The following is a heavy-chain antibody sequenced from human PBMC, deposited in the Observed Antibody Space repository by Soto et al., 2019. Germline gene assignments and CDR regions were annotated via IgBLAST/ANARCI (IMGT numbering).Heavy chain of an antibody. D-gene: IGHD6-6*01. CDR3: ARHPHSSSIPFDY. V-gene: IGHV5-10-1*01. CDR2: IDPSDSYT. J-gene: IGHJ4*02. Sequence: HGESLKISCKGSGYSFTSYWISWVRQMPGKGLEWMGRIDPSDSYTNYSPSFQGHVTISADKSISTAYLQWSSLKASDTAMYYCARHPHSSSIPFDYWGQGTLVTVSS. CDR1: GYSFTSYW.